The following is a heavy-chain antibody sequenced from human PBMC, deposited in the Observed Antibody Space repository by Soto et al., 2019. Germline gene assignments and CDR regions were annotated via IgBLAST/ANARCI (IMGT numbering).Heavy chain of an antibody. CDR3: AGTTSHQWYYMDV. V-gene: IGHV6-1*01. CDR1: GDSVSSNSAA. Sequence: PAQTLSLTCAISGDSVSSNSAAWNWIRLSPSRGLEWLARTYYRSRWYNDYAVSVRSRITVNPDTSKNQFSLQLTSVTPEETAVYYCAGTTSHQWYYMDVWGKGTTLTVSS. J-gene: IGHJ6*03. D-gene: IGHD1-7*01. CDR2: TYYRSRWYN.